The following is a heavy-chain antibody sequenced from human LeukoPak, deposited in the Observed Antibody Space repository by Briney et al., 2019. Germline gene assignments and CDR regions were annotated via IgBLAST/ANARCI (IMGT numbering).Heavy chain of an antibody. Sequence: GGSRKFSCAASGFTFSGSAIHRVRQSSGKGLKCVCHIDKKDNFYATTSAASVTGRFTISRDDSKNTAYLQMNSLKTEDTALYYCTRDSGTYNWLDPWGQGTLVTVSS. V-gene: IGHV3-73*01. CDR1: GFTFSGSA. CDR2: IDKKDNFYAT. CDR3: TRDSGTYNWLDP. J-gene: IGHJ5*02. D-gene: IGHD1-26*01.